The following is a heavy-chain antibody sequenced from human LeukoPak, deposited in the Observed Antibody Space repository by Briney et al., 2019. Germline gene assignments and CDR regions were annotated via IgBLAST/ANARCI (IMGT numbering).Heavy chain of an antibody. CDR1: GFTFSVYA. Sequence: PGRSLRLSCAASGFTFSVYAMHWVRQAPGKGLEWVAVISYDGSNKYYADSARGQFTISRDNSKNTLYLQMNSLRAEDTAVYYCAREFTVANQPRFDYWGQGILVTVSS. CDR2: ISYDGSNK. D-gene: IGHD5-12*01. J-gene: IGHJ4*02. V-gene: IGHV3-30-3*01. CDR3: AREFTVANQPRFDY.